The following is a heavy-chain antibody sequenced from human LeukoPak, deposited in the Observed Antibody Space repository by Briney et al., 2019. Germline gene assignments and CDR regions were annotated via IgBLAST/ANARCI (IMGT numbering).Heavy chain of an antibody. J-gene: IGHJ4*02. CDR1: GGTFSSYA. CDR3: ARGSVAATVFDY. V-gene: IGHV1-69*05. CDR2: IIPIFGTA. D-gene: IGHD2-15*01. Sequence: EPSVKVSCKASGGTFSSYAISWVRQAPGQGLEWMGRIIPIFGTANYAQKFQGRVTITTDESTSTAYMELSSLRSEDTAVYYCARGSVAATVFDYWGQGTLVTVSS.